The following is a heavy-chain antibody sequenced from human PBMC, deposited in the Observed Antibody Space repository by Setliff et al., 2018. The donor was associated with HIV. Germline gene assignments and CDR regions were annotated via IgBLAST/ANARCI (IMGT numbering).Heavy chain of an antibody. D-gene: IGHD6-19*01. V-gene: IGHV4-4*08. J-gene: IGHJ3*02. CDR1: RGSINNDY. CDR3: ARDRHIAVSGDDAFDI. Sequence: LSLTCTVSRGSINNDYWSWIRQSPGKGLEWIGYVQNRGTTNYTSSLKSRVTISVDTSRNQFSLKLTSVTAAGTAVYYCARDRHIAVSGDDAFDIWGQGTLVTVSS. CDR2: VQNRGTT.